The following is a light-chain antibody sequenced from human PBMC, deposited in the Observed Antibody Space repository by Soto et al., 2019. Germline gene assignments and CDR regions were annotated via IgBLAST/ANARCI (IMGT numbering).Light chain of an antibody. V-gene: IGKV3-15*01. J-gene: IGKJ4*01. CDR2: GAS. Sequence: EIVMTQSPATLSVSPGERATLSCRASQSVSSNLAWYQQKPVQAPKLLLYGASTRDNDIPARFSGSGSGTEFTLTISSLQSEDFAVYYCQQYNNWPLTFGGGTKVEIK. CDR3: QQYNNWPLT. CDR1: QSVSSN.